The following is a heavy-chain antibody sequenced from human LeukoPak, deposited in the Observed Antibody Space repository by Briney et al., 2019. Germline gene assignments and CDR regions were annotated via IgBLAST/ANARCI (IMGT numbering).Heavy chain of an antibody. CDR2: IYAGDST. V-gene: IGHV3-53*01. CDR3: ARSYTHYDFWSGYTYQNYFDP. Sequence: PGGSLRLSCAASGFTVSSSYISWVRQAPGKGLEWVSVIYAGDSTYYADSVKGRFIISRDNSKNTVYLQMDSLRVEDTAVYYCARSYTHYDFWSGYTYQNYFDPWGQGTLVTVSS. CDR1: GFTVSSSY. D-gene: IGHD3-3*01. J-gene: IGHJ5*02.